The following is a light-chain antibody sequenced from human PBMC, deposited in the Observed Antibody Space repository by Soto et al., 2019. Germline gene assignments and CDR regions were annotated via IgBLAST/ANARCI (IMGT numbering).Light chain of an antibody. V-gene: IGLV3-21*04. CDR2: YDS. J-gene: IGLJ1*01. CDR3: QVWDIMTDNYV. CDR1: NIGDKR. Sequence: SSELTQPPSVSGAPEKTTTITCGGTNIGDKRIHWYRQKSGQAPVLLISYDSDRPSGITERFSGSNSGNTATLTISRVEAGDEADYYCQVWDIMTDNYVFGGGTKLTVL.